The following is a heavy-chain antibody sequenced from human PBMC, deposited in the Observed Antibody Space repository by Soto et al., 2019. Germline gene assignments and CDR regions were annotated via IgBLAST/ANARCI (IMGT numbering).Heavy chain of an antibody. V-gene: IGHV3-21*01. D-gene: IGHD4-17*01. CDR2: ISSSSSYI. CDR1: GFTFSSYS. J-gene: IGHJ4*02. Sequence: GGSLRLSCAASGFTFSSYSMNWVRQAPGKGLEWVSSISSSSSYIYYADSVKGRFTISRDNAKNSLYLQMNSLRAEDTALYYCARKEDYGDYESFDYWGQGTLVTVSS. CDR3: ARKEDYGDYESFDY.